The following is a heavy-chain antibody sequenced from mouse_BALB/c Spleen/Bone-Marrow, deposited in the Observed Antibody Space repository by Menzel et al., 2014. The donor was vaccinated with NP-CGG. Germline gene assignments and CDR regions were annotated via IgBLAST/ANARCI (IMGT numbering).Heavy chain of an antibody. V-gene: IGHV4-1*02. CDR3: ARMHYYGYVAY. J-gene: IGHJ3*01. D-gene: IGHD1-2*01. Sequence: SAAAVDFSIYLMSWVRQAPGKGLEWIGXINPDSSTINYTPSLKDKFIISRDNAKNTLYLQMSKVRSEDTALYYCARMHYYGYVAYWGQGTLVAVSA. CDR1: AVDFSIYL. CDR2: INPDSSTI.